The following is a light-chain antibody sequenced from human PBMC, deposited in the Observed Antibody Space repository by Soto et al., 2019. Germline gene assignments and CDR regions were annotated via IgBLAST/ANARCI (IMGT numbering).Light chain of an antibody. Sequence: EVVMTKSPANLSVSPGERVTLSCRASQRISNNVAWYQQRPGQTPRLLIYGASTRASGVPARFSGSGFGADFTLTISGLQSEDVAIYYCQQFNYWPPWTFGQGTKVDIK. CDR3: QQFNYWPPWT. CDR2: GAS. CDR1: QRISNN. J-gene: IGKJ1*01. V-gene: IGKV3-15*01.